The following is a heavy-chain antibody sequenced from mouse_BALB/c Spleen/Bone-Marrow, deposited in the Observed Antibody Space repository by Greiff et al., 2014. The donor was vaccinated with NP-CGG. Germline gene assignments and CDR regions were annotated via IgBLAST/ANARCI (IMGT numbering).Heavy chain of an antibody. CDR2: ISTYSGNT. Sequence: VQLQQSGPELVRPGVSVKISCKGTGYTFTDYAMHWVKQSHAKSLEWIGVISTYSGNTNYNQKFKGKATMTVDKSSSTAYMELAGLTSEDSAIYYCASPIYYGNYEGFAYWGQGTLVTVSA. D-gene: IGHD2-1*01. V-gene: IGHV1-67*01. CDR3: ASPIYYGNYEGFAY. CDR1: GYTFTDYA. J-gene: IGHJ3*01.